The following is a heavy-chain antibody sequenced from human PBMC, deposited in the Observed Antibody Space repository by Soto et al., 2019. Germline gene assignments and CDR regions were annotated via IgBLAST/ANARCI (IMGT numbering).Heavy chain of an antibody. J-gene: IGHJ5*02. CDR3: ARDFGYSYSNWFDP. D-gene: IGHD5-18*01. Sequence: SVKVSCNASGGTFSSYAISWVRQAPGQGREWMVGIIPIFGTANYAQKFQGRVTITADKSPSTAYMELSSLRSEDTAVYYCARDFGYSYSNWFDPWGQGTLVNVSS. V-gene: IGHV1-69*06. CDR1: GGTFSSYA. CDR2: IIPIFGTA.